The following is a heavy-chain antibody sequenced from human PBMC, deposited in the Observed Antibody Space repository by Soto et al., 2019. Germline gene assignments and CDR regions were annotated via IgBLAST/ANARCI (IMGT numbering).Heavy chain of an antibody. CDR1: GGSISSGGYY. Sequence: SETLSLTCTVSGGSISSGGYYWSWIRQHPGKGLEWIGYIYYSGSTYYNQSLKNQVIISVDTSKNQFSLKLSSVTAADTAVYYCAREPDFWSRGTVVTVS. V-gene: IGHV4-31*01. J-gene: IGHJ4*02. CDR3: AREPDF. D-gene: IGHD3-3*01. CDR2: IYYSGST.